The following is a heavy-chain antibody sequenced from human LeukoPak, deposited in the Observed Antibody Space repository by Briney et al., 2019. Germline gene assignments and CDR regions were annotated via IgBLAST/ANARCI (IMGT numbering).Heavy chain of an antibody. Sequence: PGGSLRLPCAASGFTFSSYWMHWVRQAPGKGLVWVSRINSDGSSTSYADSVKGRFTISRDNAKNTLYLQMNSLRAEDTAVYYCARGFTMVRGVMDYWGQGTLVTVSS. CDR2: INSDGSST. J-gene: IGHJ4*02. CDR1: GFTFSSYW. D-gene: IGHD3-10*01. CDR3: ARGFTMVRGVMDY. V-gene: IGHV3-74*01.